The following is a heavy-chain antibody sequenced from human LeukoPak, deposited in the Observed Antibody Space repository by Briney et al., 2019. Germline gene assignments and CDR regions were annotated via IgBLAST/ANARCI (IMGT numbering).Heavy chain of an antibody. J-gene: IGHJ4*02. D-gene: IGHD3-3*01. CDR1: GYTFTSYY. V-gene: IGHV1-46*01. CDR3: AREGKTYYDFWSGYSPRSGYFDY. CDR2: INPSGGST. Sequence: ASVKVPCKASGYTFTSYYMHWVRQAPGQGLEWMGIINPSGGSTSYAQKFQGRVTMTRDTSTSTVYMELSSLRSEDTAVYYCAREGKTYYDFWSGYSPRSGYFDYWGQGTLVTVSS.